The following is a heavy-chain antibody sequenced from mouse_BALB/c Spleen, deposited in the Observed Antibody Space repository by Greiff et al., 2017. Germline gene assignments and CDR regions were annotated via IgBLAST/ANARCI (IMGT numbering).Heavy chain of an antibody. CDR3: TGGRYGNSVDY. Sequence: QVQLQQSGAELVRPGASVTLSCKASGYTFTDYEMHWVKQTPVHGLEWIGAIDPETGGTAYNQKFKGKATLTADKSSSTAYMELRSLTSEDSAVYYCTGGRYGNSVDYWGQGTTLTVSS. J-gene: IGHJ2*01. CDR1: GYTFTDYE. V-gene: IGHV1-15*01. CDR2: IDPETGGT. D-gene: IGHD2-10*02.